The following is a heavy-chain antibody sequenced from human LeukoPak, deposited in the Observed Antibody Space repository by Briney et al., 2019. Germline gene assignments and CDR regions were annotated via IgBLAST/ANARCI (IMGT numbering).Heavy chain of an antibody. J-gene: IGHJ3*02. CDR1: GFTFSSYS. CDR3: ARDRVAMPHAFDI. V-gene: IGHV3-21*01. Sequence: GGSLRLSCAASGFTFSSYSMNWVRQAPGKGLEWVSSISSSSSYIYYADSVKGRFTISRDNAKNSLYLQMNSLRAEDTAVYYCARDRVAMPHAFDIWGQGTMVTVSS. CDR2: ISSSSSYI. D-gene: IGHD2-2*01.